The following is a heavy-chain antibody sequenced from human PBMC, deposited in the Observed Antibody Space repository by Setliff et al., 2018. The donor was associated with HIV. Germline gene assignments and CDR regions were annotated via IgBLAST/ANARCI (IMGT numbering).Heavy chain of an antibody. D-gene: IGHD3-22*01. Sequence: SETLSLTCTVSGGSISSYYWSWIRQPAGKGLEWIGRIYPSGSTNYNPSLKSRVTMSVDTSKNQFSLKLNSVTAADTAVYYCARAGHYYDSSGTALDYWGQGTLVTV. CDR1: GGSISSYY. CDR3: ARAGHYYDSSGTALDY. CDR2: IYPSGST. J-gene: IGHJ4*02. V-gene: IGHV4-4*07.